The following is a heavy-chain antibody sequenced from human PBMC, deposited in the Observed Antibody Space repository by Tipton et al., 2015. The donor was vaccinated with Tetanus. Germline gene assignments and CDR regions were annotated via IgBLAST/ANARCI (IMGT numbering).Heavy chain of an antibody. Sequence: SLRLSCAASGFTVSSNYMTWVRQAPGKGLEWVSLIYSGGNTYYADSVKGRFTISRDNSKITLYLQMNSLRAEDAAVYYCNGGSTRAYFDYWGLGTLVTVSS. D-gene: IGHD2-2*01. V-gene: IGHV3-53*01. CDR2: IYSGGNT. J-gene: IGHJ4*02. CDR3: NGGSTRAYFDY. CDR1: GFTVSSNY.